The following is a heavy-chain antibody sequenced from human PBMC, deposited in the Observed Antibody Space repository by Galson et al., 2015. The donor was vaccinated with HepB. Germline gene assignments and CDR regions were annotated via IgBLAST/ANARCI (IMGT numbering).Heavy chain of an antibody. J-gene: IGHJ3*02. D-gene: IGHD3-9*01. V-gene: IGHV1-69*04. CDR2: IIPLHGIR. Sequence: SVKVSCKASGGTFGSYSVNWVRQAPGQGLEWMGRIIPLHGIRNYAQKFQGRITITADKSTSTAYMELSSLRSDDTAVFYCARDPYYDILTGYYYAFDIWGQGTTVTVAS. CDR1: GGTFGSYS. CDR3: ARDPYYDILTGYYYAFDI.